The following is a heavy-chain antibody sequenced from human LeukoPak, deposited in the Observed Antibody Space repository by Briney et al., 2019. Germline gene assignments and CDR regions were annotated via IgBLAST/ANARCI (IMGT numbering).Heavy chain of an antibody. CDR2: ISWNSGSI. J-gene: IGHJ3*02. V-gene: IGHV3-9*01. CDR1: GFTFDDYA. D-gene: IGHD3-22*01. CDR3: AKDIRYYYDSSGYGAFDI. Sequence: PGGSLRLSCATSGFTFDDYAMHWVRQAPGKGLEWVSGISWNSGSIGYADSVKGRFTISRDNAKNSLYLQMNSLRAEDTALYYCAKDIRYYYDSSGYGAFDIWGQGTMVTVSS.